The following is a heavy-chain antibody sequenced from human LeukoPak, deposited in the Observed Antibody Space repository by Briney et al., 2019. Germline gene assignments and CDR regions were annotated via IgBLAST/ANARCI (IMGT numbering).Heavy chain of an antibody. CDR3: ARESRSRPPDAFDI. CDR1: GFTFSSYG. V-gene: IGHV3-30*03. J-gene: IGHJ3*02. Sequence: GGSLRLSCAASGFTFSSYGMHWVRQAPGKGLEWVAVISYDGSNKYYADSVKGRFTISRDNAKNSLYLQMNSLRAEDTAVYYCARESRSRPPDAFDIWGQGTMVTVSS. CDR2: ISYDGSNK. D-gene: IGHD4-17*01.